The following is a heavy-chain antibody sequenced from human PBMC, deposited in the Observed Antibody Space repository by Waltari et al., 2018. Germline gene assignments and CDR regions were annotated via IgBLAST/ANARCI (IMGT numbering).Heavy chain of an antibody. D-gene: IGHD4-17*01. V-gene: IGHV4-59*01. J-gene: IGHJ6*03. CDR3: AALDYEGVGYYYYYMDV. Sequence: QVQLQESGPGLVKHSETLSLTCTVSGGSISSYYWSWIRQPPGKGLEWIGYIYYSGSTNYNPSLKSRVTISVDTSKNQFSLKLSSVTAADTAVYYCAALDYEGVGYYYYYMDVWGKGTTVTVSS. CDR1: GGSISSYY. CDR2: IYYSGST.